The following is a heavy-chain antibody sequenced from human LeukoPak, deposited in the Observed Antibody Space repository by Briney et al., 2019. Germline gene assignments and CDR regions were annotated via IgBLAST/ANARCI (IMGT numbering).Heavy chain of an antibody. CDR2: IYYSGST. Sequence: PSETLSLTCTVSGGSISSYYWSWIRQPPGKGLEWIGYIYYSGSTNYNPSLKSRVTISVDTSKNQFSLKLSSVTAADTAVYYCARALYYDILTGSQDNYYYYYGMDVWGQGTTVTVSS. CDR1: GGSISSYY. J-gene: IGHJ6*02. D-gene: IGHD3-9*01. CDR3: ARALYYDILTGSQDNYYYYYGMDV. V-gene: IGHV4-59*01.